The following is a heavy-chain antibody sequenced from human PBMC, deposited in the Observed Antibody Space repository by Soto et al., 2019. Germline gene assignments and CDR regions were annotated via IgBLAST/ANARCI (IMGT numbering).Heavy chain of an antibody. V-gene: IGHV1-18*01. CDR3: AVSWAQSRCYYYGMDV. D-gene: IGHD7-27*01. CDR2: ISAYNGNT. CDR1: GYTFTSYG. Sequence: QVQLVQYGAEVKKPGASVKVSCKASGYTFTSYGISWVRQSPGQGLEWMGWISAYNGNTNYAQKLQGRVTMTTDTSTSTAYMEVRSLRSDDTAVYYCAVSWAQSRCYYYGMDVWGQGTTVTVSS. J-gene: IGHJ6*02.